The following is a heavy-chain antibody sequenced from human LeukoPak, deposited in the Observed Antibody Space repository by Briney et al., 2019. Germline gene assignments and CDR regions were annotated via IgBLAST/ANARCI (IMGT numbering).Heavy chain of an antibody. CDR1: GYTFTSYG. V-gene: IGHV1-18*01. CDR3: ARAHFMITFPAY. J-gene: IGHJ4*02. CDR2: ISAYNGNT. Sequence: ASVKVSCKASGYTFTSYGISWVRQAPGQGLEWMGWISAYNGNTNYAQKLQGSVTMTTDTSTSTAYMELRSLRSDDTAVYYCARAHFMITFPAYWGQGTLVTVSS. D-gene: IGHD3-16*01.